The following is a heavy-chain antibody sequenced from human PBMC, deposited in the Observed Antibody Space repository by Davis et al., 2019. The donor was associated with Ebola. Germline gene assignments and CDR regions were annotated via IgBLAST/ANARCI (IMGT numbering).Heavy chain of an antibody. V-gene: IGHV1-46*01. Sequence: ASVKVSCKASGYTFTYRYLHWVRQAPGQGLEWMGIINPSGGSTSYAQKFQGRVTMTRDTSTSTVYMELSSLRSEDTAVYYCARPYYYDSSGRTTLGYWGQGTLVTVSS. CDR1: GYTFTYRY. J-gene: IGHJ4*02. CDR2: INPSGGST. CDR3: ARPYYYDSSGRTTLGY. D-gene: IGHD3-22*01.